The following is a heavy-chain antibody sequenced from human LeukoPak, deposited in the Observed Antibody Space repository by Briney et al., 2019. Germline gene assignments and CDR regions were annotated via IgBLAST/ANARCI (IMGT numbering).Heavy chain of an antibody. J-gene: IGHJ5*02. CDR3: ARTPASSSWYYNWFDP. V-gene: IGHV4-39*07. CDR1: GGSISSSSYY. CDR2: IYYSGST. D-gene: IGHD6-13*01. Sequence: SETLSLTCTVSGGSISSSSYYWGWIRQPPGKGLEWIGSIYYSGSTYYNPSLKSRVTISVDTSKNQFSLKLSSVTAADTAVYYCARTPASSSWYYNWFDPWGQGTLVTVSS.